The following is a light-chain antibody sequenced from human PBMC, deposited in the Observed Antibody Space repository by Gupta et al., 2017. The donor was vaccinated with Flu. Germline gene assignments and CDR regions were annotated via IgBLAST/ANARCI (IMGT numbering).Light chain of an antibody. V-gene: IGKV6-21*01. CDR3: HQSSSLPRT. CDR2: YAS. J-gene: IGKJ1*01. Sequence: EIVLSQSPDFQSVTPKEKVTITCRASQNIGNSLHWYQQKADQSPKLLIKYASQSFSGVPSRFSGSGSGTDFTLTINSLEAEDAATYFCHQSSSLPRTFGHGTKVEIK. CDR1: QNIGNS.